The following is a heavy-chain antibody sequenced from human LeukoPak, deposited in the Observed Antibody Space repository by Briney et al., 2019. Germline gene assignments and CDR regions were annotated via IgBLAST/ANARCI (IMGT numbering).Heavy chain of an antibody. J-gene: IGHJ4*02. CDR3: TTEYDFWSGYLDY. D-gene: IGHD3-3*01. Sequence: GGSLRLSCAASGFTFSNAWMSWVRQAPGKRLEWVGRIKSKTDGGTTDYAAPVKGRFTISRDDPKNTLYLQMNSLKTEDTAVYYCTTEYDFWSGYLDYWGQGTLVTVSS. CDR1: GFTFSNAW. V-gene: IGHV3-15*01. CDR2: IKSKTDGGTT.